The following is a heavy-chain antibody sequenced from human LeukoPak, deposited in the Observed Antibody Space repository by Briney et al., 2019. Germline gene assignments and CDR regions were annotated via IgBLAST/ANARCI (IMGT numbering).Heavy chain of an antibody. V-gene: IGHV3-48*04. J-gene: IGHJ4*02. CDR1: GFTFSSYS. CDR3: ARGPPDGSGSYYPGAY. CDR2: ISSSSSTI. Sequence: GGSLRLSCAASGFTFSSYSMNWVRQAPGKGLEWVSYISSSSSTIYYADSVKGRFTISRDNAKNSLYLQMNSLRVEDTAVYYCARGPPDGSGSYYPGAYWGQGTLVTVSS. D-gene: IGHD3-10*01.